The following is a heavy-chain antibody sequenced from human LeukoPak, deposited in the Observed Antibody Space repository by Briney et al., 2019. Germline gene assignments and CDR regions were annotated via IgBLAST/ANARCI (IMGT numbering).Heavy chain of an antibody. Sequence: ASVKVSCKASGGTFSSYAISWVRQAPGQGLEWMGGIIPIFGTANYAQKFQGRVTITADESTSTAYMELSSLRSEDTAVYYCARGRYYDSSGHDAFDIWGQGTMVTVSS. CDR2: IIPIFGTA. D-gene: IGHD3-22*01. V-gene: IGHV1-69*01. CDR1: GGTFSSYA. CDR3: ARGRYYDSSGHDAFDI. J-gene: IGHJ3*02.